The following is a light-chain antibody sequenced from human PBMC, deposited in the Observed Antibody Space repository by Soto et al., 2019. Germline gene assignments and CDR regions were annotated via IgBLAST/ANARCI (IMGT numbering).Light chain of an antibody. J-gene: IGKJ1*01. V-gene: IGKV3-20*01. Sequence: EIVLTQSPATLSLSPWERATLSCRASQSVGYHLAWYQQKPGQAPRLLIYDASSRATGIPDRFSGSGSGTDFTLTITRLEPEDFAVYYCQQYGSSPRTFGQGTKVDIK. CDR1: QSVGYH. CDR2: DAS. CDR3: QQYGSSPRT.